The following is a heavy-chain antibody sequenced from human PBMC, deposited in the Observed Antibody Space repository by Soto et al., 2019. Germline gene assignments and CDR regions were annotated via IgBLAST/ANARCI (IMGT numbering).Heavy chain of an antibody. V-gene: IGHV4-59*08. Sequence: SETLSLTCTVFGGSISSYYWSRIRQPPGKGLEWIGYIYYSGSTNYNPSLKSRVTISVDTSKNQFSLKLSSVTAADTAVYYCARETYGDYVGYFDPWGQGIQVTVSS. J-gene: IGHJ5*02. D-gene: IGHD4-17*01. CDR3: ARETYGDYVGYFDP. CDR2: IYYSGST. CDR1: GGSISSYY.